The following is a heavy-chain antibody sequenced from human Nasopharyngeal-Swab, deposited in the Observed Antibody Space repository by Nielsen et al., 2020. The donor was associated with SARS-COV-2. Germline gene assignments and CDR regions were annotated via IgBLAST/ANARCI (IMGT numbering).Heavy chain of an antibody. CDR1: GYTFTSYY. Sequence: VSVKVSCKASGYTFTSYYMHWVRQAPGQGLEWMGIINPSGGSTIYAQKFQGRVTMTRDTSTSTVYMELSSLRSEDTAVYYCARDLYSSGWYRTNWYFDLWGRGTLVTVSS. CDR2: INPSGGST. J-gene: IGHJ2*01. CDR3: ARDLYSSGWYRTNWYFDL. D-gene: IGHD6-19*01. V-gene: IGHV1-46*01.